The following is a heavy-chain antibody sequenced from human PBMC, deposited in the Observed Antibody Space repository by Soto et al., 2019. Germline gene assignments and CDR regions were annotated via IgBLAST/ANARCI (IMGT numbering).Heavy chain of an antibody. CDR2: VYYTGST. Sequence: PSETLSLTCTVSGGSISVNNYYWGWFRQTPGKGLEWIGNVYYTGSTYYNPSLKSRLSMSVDTSKSQFSLNLNSVTAADTAVYYCARHPRYDFWIWGQGILVTVSS. J-gene: IGHJ4*02. D-gene: IGHD3-3*01. CDR3: ARHPRYDFWI. V-gene: IGHV4-39*01. CDR1: GGSISVNNYY.